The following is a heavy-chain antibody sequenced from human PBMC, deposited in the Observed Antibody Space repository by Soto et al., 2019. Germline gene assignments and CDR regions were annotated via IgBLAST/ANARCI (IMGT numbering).Heavy chain of an antibody. V-gene: IGHV4-34*01. CDR2: INHSGST. CDR1: GGSFSGYY. D-gene: IGHD2-15*01. Sequence: SETLSLTCAVYGGSFSGYYWSWIRQPPGKGLEWIGEINHSGSTNYNPSLKSRVTISVDTSKNKFSLKLSSVTAADTAVYYCASRPIVVVVAATNYYYGMDVWGQGTTVTVSS. J-gene: IGHJ6*02. CDR3: ASRPIVVVVAATNYYYGMDV.